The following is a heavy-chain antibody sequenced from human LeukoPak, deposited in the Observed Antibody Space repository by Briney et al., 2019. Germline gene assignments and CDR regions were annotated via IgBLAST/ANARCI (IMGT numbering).Heavy chain of an antibody. CDR2: IYPADSDT. J-gene: IGHJ6*03. CDR3: ATRRQLAVPGTPSYYYYYMDV. D-gene: IGHD6-19*01. CDR1: GYSFINYW. V-gene: IGHV5-51*01. Sequence: GESLKISCKGSGYSFINYWIAWVRQMPGKDLEWMGTIYPADSDTRYSPSFQGQVTISVDKSISTAYLQWSTLTASDTAMYYCATRRQLAVPGTPSYYYYYMDVWGKGTTVTVSS.